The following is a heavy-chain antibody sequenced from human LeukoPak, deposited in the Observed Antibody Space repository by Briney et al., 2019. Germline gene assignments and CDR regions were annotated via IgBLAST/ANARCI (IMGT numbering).Heavy chain of an antibody. J-gene: IGHJ4*02. CDR1: GFTFSSYA. D-gene: IGHD6-19*01. CDR2: ISSSSSYI. V-gene: IGHV3-21*01. CDR3: ARHSGWYYFDY. Sequence: GGSLRLSCAASGFTFSSYAMSWVRQAPGKGLEWVSSISSSSSYIYYADSVKGRFTISRDNAKNSLYLQMNSLRAEDTAVYYCARHSGWYYFDYWGQGTLVTVSS.